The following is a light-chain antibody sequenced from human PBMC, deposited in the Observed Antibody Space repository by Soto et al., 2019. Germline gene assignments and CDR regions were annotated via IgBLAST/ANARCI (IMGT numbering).Light chain of an antibody. V-gene: IGKV3-11*01. CDR1: QPVNSY. CDR3: HQRNRWPPEGT. Sequence: EIVLTQSPATLSLSPGEKATLSCRPSQPVNSYFAYYQPNPGQACKTRMLFVAKRATGIHARFHGSWSGTDLPLTXXXXKXEYFGVYYWHQRNRWPPEGTFGGGARLEIK. CDR2: FVA. J-gene: IGKJ4*01.